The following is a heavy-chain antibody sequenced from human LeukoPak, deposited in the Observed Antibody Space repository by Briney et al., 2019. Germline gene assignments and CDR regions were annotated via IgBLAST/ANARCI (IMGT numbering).Heavy chain of an antibody. J-gene: IGHJ4*02. V-gene: IGHV3-48*01. CDR3: AREDYGDAFAC. CDR1: GFTFSSYT. CDR2: ISSDGSTI. D-gene: IGHD4-17*01. Sequence: PGGSLRLSCAASGFTFSSYTMNWVRQAPGKGLEWVSYISSDGSTIYYADSMKGRFTISRDNAKNSLYLQMNSLRAEDTAVYYCAREDYGDAFACWGQGTLVTVSS.